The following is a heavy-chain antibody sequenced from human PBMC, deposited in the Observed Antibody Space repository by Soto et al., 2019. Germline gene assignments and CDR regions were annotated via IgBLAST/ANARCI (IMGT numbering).Heavy chain of an antibody. CDR3: ASGYSSGWPGCRLDP. D-gene: IGHD6-19*01. Sequence: PSETLSLTCTVSGGSVSSGTYYCSWIRQPPGKGGLEWIGHIHYSGSTYYNPSLKSRATMSVDTSKNQFSLRLTSVTAADTAVYYCASGYSSGWPGCRLDPSGAGTMVTVYS. J-gene: IGHJ5*02. V-gene: IGHV4-61*01. CDR2: IHYSGST. CDR1: GGSVSSGTYY.